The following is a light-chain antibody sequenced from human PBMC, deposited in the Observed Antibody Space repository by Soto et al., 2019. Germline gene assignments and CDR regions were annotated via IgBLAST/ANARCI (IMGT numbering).Light chain of an antibody. CDR3: FSYTGSVYV. Sequence: QSVLTQPRSVSGSPGQSVTISCTGTSSDVGGYNYVSWYQQHPGKAPKLLIYDVSKRPSGVPDRFSGSKSGNTASLTISWAKAEDEADYYCFSYTGSVYVVGTGTKVTVL. J-gene: IGLJ1*01. CDR1: SSDVGGYNY. CDR2: DVS. V-gene: IGLV2-11*01.